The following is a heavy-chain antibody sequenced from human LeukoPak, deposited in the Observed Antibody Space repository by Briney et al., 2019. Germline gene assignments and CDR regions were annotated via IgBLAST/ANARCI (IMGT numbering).Heavy chain of an antibody. J-gene: IGHJ2*01. V-gene: IGHV3-21*01. CDR1: GFTFRNFG. Sequence: GGSLRLSCAASGFTFRNFGFIWVRQAPGKGLEWISSISSGSFIYYSDAVKARFTISRDNTRDSLSLQMNSLRADDTAVYYCARLMFIAVGNWYFDLWGRGTLVTVSS. CDR2: ISSGSFI. D-gene: IGHD2-15*01. CDR3: ARLMFIAVGNWYFDL.